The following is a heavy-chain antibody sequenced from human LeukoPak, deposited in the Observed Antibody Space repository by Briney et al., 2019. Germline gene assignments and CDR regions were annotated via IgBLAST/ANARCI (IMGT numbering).Heavy chain of an antibody. CDR1: GFTFSSYG. Sequence: GGTLRLSCAASGFTFSSYGMSWVRQAPGKGLEWVSAISGSGGSTYYADSVKGRFTISRDNSKNTLYLQMNSLRAEDTAVYYCCSGWRGEQFDYWGQGTLVTVSS. V-gene: IGHV3-23*01. CDR2: ISGSGGST. J-gene: IGHJ4*02. CDR3: CSGWRGEQFDY. D-gene: IGHD6-19*01.